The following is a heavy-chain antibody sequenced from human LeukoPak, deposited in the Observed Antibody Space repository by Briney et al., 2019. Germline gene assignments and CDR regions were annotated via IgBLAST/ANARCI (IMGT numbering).Heavy chain of an antibody. Sequence: GGSLRLSCAASGFTFSSYWMSWVRQAPGKGLEWVSGINWNGGSTGYADSVKGRFTISRDNAKNSLYLQMNSLRAEDTALYYCASGPHSGSSYDYWGQGTLVTVSS. V-gene: IGHV3-20*04. J-gene: IGHJ4*02. CDR1: GFTFSSYW. D-gene: IGHD3-10*01. CDR3: ASGPHSGSSYDY. CDR2: INWNGGST.